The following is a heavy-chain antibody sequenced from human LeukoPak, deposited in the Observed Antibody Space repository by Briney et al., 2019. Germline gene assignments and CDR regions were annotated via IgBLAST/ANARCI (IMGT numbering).Heavy chain of an antibody. CDR1: GFTFNTYA. CDR3: AKDRPNYYHTSDSYYKRDGDS. J-gene: IGHJ5*01. V-gene: IGHV3-23*01. Sequence: GGSLRLSCAASGFTFNTYAMSWVRQAPGKGLEWVSSISSRSDLSYYVDSVKGRFTISRDNSRSTLYLQMSGLRAEDTALYYCAKDRPNYYHTSDSYYKRDGDSWGRGTLVTVSS. D-gene: IGHD3-22*01. CDR2: ISSRSDLS.